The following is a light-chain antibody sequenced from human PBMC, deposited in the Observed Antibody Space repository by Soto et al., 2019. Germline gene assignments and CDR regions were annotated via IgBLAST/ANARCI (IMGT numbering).Light chain of an antibody. CDR3: QQYATYAPST. Sequence: DIQLTQSRSTLSASVGDRITITCRASQSIGTWLAWYQHRPGEGPKLLIHDASSLESGVPSRFSGSGSATEFSLTISSLESGDSGTYHCQQYATYAPSTFGQGTKVDIK. V-gene: IGKV1-5*01. J-gene: IGKJ1*01. CDR2: DAS. CDR1: QSIGTW.